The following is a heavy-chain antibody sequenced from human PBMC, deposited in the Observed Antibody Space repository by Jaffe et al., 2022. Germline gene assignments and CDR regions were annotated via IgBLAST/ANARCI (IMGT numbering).Heavy chain of an antibody. CDR3: AREFYSYSSSWRESYYMDV. Sequence: QVQLQESGPGLVKPSQTLSLTCTVSGGSISSGSYYWSWIRQPAGKGLEWIGRIYTSGSTNYNPSLKSRVTISVDTSKNQFSLKLSSVTAADTAVYYCAREFYSYSSSWRESYYMDVWGKGTTVTVSS. D-gene: IGHD6-13*01. CDR1: GGSISSGSYY. V-gene: IGHV4-61*02. CDR2: IYTSGST. J-gene: IGHJ6*03.